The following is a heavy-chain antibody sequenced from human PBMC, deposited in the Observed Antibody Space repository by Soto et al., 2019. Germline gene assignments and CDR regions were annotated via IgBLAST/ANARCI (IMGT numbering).Heavy chain of an antibody. J-gene: IGHJ5*02. CDR3: ARGNRVRGVSPFDP. D-gene: IGHD3-10*01. Sequence: SETLSLTCTVSGGSISSSSYYWGWIRQPPGKGLEWIGSIYYSGSTYYNPSLKSRVTISVDTSKNQFSLKLSSVTAADTAVYYCARGNRVRGVSPFDPWGQGTLVTVSS. CDR1: GGSISSSSYY. CDR2: IYYSGST. V-gene: IGHV4-39*01.